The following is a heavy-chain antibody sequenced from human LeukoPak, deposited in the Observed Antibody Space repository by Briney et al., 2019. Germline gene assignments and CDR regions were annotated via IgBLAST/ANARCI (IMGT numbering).Heavy chain of an antibody. CDR3: VRRMGGGNYYGLDV. Sequence: GGSLRLSCAASGFTFSGSDMHWVRQASGKGLEWVGRIRSKANTYATAYAASVEGRFTVSRDDSKNTAYLQMNSLKTEDTAVYYCVRRMGGGNYYGLDVWGQGTTVSVSS. CDR1: GFTFSGSD. CDR2: IRSKANTYAT. J-gene: IGHJ6*02. V-gene: IGHV3-73*01. D-gene: IGHD5-24*01.